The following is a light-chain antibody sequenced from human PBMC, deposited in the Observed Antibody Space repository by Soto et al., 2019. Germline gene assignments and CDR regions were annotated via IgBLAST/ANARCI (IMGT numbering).Light chain of an antibody. Sequence: DIQITQSPSSLSASVGDRVTITCRASQTIRNYVKWYQQELREAPKLLIHAASSLQGGVPSRFRGSGSGTDFTLTISSLQPEDFATYYCQQTYKIPLTFGDGTKVEI. CDR1: QTIRNY. CDR3: QQTYKIPLT. J-gene: IGKJ4*01. CDR2: AAS. V-gene: IGKV1-39*01.